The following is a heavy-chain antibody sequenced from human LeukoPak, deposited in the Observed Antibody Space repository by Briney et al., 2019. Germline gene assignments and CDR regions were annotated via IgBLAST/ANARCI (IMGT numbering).Heavy chain of an antibody. J-gene: IGHJ5*02. CDR3: ARADCSGGSCYTQNWFDP. CDR2: INPSGGST. D-gene: IGHD2-15*01. CDR1: GDTFTKHH. V-gene: IGHV1-46*01. Sequence: ASVKVSCKASGDTFTKHHMHWVRQAPGQGLEWMGIINPSGGSTGYAQKFQGRITMTRDTSTSTVYMDLSSLRSEDTAVYYCARADCSGGSCYTQNWFDPWGQGTLVTVSS.